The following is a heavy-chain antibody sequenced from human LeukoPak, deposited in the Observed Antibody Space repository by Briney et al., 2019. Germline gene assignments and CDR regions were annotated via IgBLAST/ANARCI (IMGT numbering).Heavy chain of an antibody. V-gene: IGHV1-2*02. D-gene: IGHD4-11*01. Sequence: ASMKVSCKASGYIFSDYYIHWVRQAPGQGLEWMVWINPNSGGTNHAQKFQGRVTMTRDTSISTAYLEMSRLNSDDTAVYYCARALSNLRLYYFDSWGQGTLVTVST. CDR2: INPNSGGT. CDR3: ARALSNLRLYYFDS. J-gene: IGHJ4*02. CDR1: GYIFSDYY.